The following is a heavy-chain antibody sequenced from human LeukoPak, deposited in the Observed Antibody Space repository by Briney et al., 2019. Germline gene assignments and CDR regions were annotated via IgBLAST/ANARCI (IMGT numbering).Heavy chain of an antibody. CDR1: GFIFSSSW. Sequence: GGSLRLSCAASGFIFSSSWMSWVRQAPGKGLEWVANIKTDGSEKQYVDSVKGRFAISRDNAKNSLYLQMNSLRAEDTAVYYCARDPFDSGDRYYGAFDLWGQGTVVTVSS. V-gene: IGHV3-7*01. CDR2: IKTDGSEK. D-gene: IGHD3-22*01. J-gene: IGHJ3*01. CDR3: ARDPFDSGDRYYGAFDL.